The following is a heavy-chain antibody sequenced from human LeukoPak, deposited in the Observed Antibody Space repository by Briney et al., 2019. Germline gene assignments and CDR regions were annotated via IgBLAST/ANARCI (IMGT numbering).Heavy chain of an antibody. V-gene: IGHV1-18*01. CDR1: GYTFTSYG. D-gene: IGHD2-2*01. J-gene: IGHJ6*03. CDR2: ISAYNGNT. Sequence: ASVKVSCTASGYTFTSYGISWVRPAPGQGLEWMGWISAYNGNTNYAQKLQGRVTMTTDTSTSTAYMELRSLRSDDTAVYYCARAKGYCSSTSCFSAYYYYYMDVWGKGTTVTVSS. CDR3: ARAKGYCSSTSCFSAYYYYYMDV.